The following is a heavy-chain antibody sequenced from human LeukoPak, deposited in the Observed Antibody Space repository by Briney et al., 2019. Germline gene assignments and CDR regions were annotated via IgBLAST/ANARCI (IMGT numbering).Heavy chain of an antibody. J-gene: IGHJ4*02. CDR3: ARGRGTSGSNYFRFPRAYYFDY. V-gene: IGHV4-34*01. CDR2: INHSGST. Sequence: GSLRLSCAASGFTFSSCGMSWIRQPPGKGLEWIGEINHSGSTNYNPSLKSRVTISVDTSKNQSSLKLSSVTAADTAVYYCARGRGTSGSNYFRFPRAYYFDYWGQGTLVTVSS. D-gene: IGHD4-11*01. CDR1: GFTFSSCG.